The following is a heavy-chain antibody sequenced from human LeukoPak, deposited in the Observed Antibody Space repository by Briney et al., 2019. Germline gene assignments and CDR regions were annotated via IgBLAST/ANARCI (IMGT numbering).Heavy chain of an antibody. CDR1: GGSISSGDYY. J-gene: IGHJ4*02. V-gene: IGHV4-30-4*01. Sequence: SETLSLTCSVSGGSISSGDYYWSWIRQPPGKGLEWIGHIYYSGSTHHNPSLKSRVTISVDTSKNQFSLKLSSVTATDTAVYYCARGLYDTSGYYLSYFDYWGQGTLVTVSS. D-gene: IGHD3-22*01. CDR2: IYYSGST. CDR3: ARGLYDTSGYYLSYFDY.